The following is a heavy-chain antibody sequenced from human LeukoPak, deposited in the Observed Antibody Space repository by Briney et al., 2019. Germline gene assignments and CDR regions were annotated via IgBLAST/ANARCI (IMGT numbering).Heavy chain of an antibody. CDR3: ASRHTPLRHFDWDVDY. D-gene: IGHD3-9*01. CDR1: GGTFTTFA. J-gene: IGHJ4*02. CDR2: FIPVFGTP. Sequence: SMKVSCKISGGTFTTFAVTWVRQAPGQGLEWLGGFIPVFGTPTYAEKFRGRATISTDEASTTAYMDLHTLTSDDTAVYYCASRHTPLRHFDWDVDYWGQGTLVTVSS. V-gene: IGHV1-69*05.